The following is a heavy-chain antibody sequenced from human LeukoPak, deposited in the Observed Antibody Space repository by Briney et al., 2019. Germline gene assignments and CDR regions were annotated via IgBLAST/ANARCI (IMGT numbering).Heavy chain of an antibody. V-gene: IGHV1-2*02. J-gene: IGHJ4*02. CDR3: ARDLYLGTYNLDY. CDR1: GYTFTCYY. D-gene: IGHD1-1*01. Sequence: ASVKVSCKASGYTFTCYYMHWVRQAPGQGLEWMGWINPNSGGTNYAQKFQGRVTMTRDTSISTAYMELSRLRSDDTAVYYCARDLYLGTYNLDYWGQGTLVTVSS. CDR2: INPNSGGT.